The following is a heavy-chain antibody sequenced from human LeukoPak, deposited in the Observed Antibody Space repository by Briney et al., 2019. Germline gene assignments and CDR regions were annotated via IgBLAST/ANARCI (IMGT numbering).Heavy chain of an antibody. V-gene: IGHV3-21*01. J-gene: IGHJ4*01. CDR3: ARGYGDGDTPRDY. Sequence: GGSLRLSCAASGFTLSSSGMHWVRQAPGKGLEWVSSISTGSGYIYYADSLKGRFTISRDNAKSSLYLQMDSLSADDTGVYYCARGYGDGDTPRDYWGHGTLVTVSS. D-gene: IGHD4-17*01. CDR2: ISTGSGYI. CDR1: GFTLSSSG.